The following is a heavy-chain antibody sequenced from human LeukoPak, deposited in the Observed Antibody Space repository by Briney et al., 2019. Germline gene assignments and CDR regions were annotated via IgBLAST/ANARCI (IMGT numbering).Heavy chain of an antibody. Sequence: SGGSLRLSCAASGFTFSSYGMHWVRQAPGKGLEWVAVISYDGSNKYYADSVKGRFTISRDNSKNTLYLQMNSLRAEDTAVYYCAKVKLWLTYYYYGMDVWGQGTTVTVSS. V-gene: IGHV3-30*18. CDR2: ISYDGSNK. D-gene: IGHD5-18*01. CDR3: AKVKLWLTYYYYGMDV. J-gene: IGHJ6*02. CDR1: GFTFSSYG.